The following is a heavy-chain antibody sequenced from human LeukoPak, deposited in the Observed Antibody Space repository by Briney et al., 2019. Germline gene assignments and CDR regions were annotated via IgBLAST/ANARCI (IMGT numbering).Heavy chain of an antibody. V-gene: IGHV1-3*01. D-gene: IGHD6-19*01. CDR2: INAGNGNT. CDR1: GYTFTSYA. CDR3: ARARQWLAYFDY. Sequence: KPGASVNVSCKASGYTFTSYAMHWVRQAPGQRLEWMGWINAGNGNTKYSQKFQGRVTITRDTSASTAYMELSSLRSEDTAVYYCARARQWLAYFDYWGQGTLVTVSS. J-gene: IGHJ4*02.